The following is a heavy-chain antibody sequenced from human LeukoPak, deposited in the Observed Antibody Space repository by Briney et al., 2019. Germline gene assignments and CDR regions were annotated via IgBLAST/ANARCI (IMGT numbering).Heavy chain of an antibody. D-gene: IGHD3-22*01. J-gene: IGHJ4*02. CDR1: GFTFSSYA. Sequence: PGWSLRLSCAASGFTFSSYAMTWVRPAPGKGLEWVSSISGRGDSTYYADSVKGRFTISRDNSKNMLYLQMSSLRADDTAVYYCAKDPQPTMIVVLITHVDYWGQGTLVTVSS. CDR2: ISGRGDST. V-gene: IGHV3-23*01. CDR3: AKDPQPTMIVVLITHVDY.